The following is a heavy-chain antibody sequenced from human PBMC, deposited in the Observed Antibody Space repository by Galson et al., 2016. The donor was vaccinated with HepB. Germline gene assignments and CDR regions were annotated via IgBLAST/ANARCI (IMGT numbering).Heavy chain of an antibody. CDR1: GFTFSNYG. J-gene: IGHJ4*02. Sequence: SLRLSCAASGFTFSNYGMHWVRQAPGKGLEWVALIWNDGSNRYYADSVKGRFTISRDNSKNTLYLQMNSLRAEDTAVYYCAKDAYTWRWLLSFFPDYWGQGTLVTVSS. CDR2: IWNDGSNR. CDR3: AKDAYTWRWLLSFFPDY. D-gene: IGHD5-24*01. V-gene: IGHV3-33*06.